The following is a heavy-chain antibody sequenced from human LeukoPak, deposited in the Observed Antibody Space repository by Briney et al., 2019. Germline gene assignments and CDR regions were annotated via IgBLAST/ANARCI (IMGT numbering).Heavy chain of an antibody. CDR2: IWYDGSNK. V-gene: IGHV3-33*01. CDR3: ATRCGSCSSGDY. Sequence: GGSLRLSCAASGFTFSSYVMHWVRQAPGKGLEWVGVIWYDGSNKYYADSVKGRFTISRDNSKNTLYLQMNSLRAEDTAVYYCATRCGSCSSGDYWGQGTLVTVSS. D-gene: IGHD2-15*01. CDR1: GFTFSSYV. J-gene: IGHJ4*02.